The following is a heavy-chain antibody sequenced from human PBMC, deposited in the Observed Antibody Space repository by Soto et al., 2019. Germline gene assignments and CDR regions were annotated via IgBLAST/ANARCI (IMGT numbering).Heavy chain of an antibody. CDR2: ISAYNGNT. D-gene: IGHD3-3*01. V-gene: IGHV1-18*01. CDR1: GYTFTSYG. Sequence: ASVKVSCKASGYTFTSYGISWVRQAPGQGLEWMGWISAYNGNTNYAQKLQGRVTMTTDTSTSTAYMELRSLRSDDTAVYYCARGFLEDYDFWSGYYHYYYYYMDVWGKGTTVTVSS. J-gene: IGHJ6*03. CDR3: ARGFLEDYDFWSGYYHYYYYYMDV.